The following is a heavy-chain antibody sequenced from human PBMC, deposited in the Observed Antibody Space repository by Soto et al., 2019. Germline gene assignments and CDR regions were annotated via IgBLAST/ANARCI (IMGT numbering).Heavy chain of an antibody. V-gene: IGHV4-34*01. D-gene: IGHD6-13*01. CDR1: GGSFSGYY. J-gene: IGHJ4*02. Sequence: QVQLQQWGAGLLKPSETLSLTCAVYGGSFSGYYWSWIRQPPGKGLEWIGEINHSGSTNYNPSLKSRVTISVDTSKNQFSLKLSSVTSADTAVYYCARGENWDSSPPGGFDYWGQGTLVTVSS. CDR3: ARGENWDSSPPGGFDY. CDR2: INHSGST.